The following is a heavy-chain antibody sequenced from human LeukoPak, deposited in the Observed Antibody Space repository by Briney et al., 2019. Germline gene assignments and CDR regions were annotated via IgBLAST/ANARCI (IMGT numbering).Heavy chain of an antibody. Sequence: SETLSLTCTVSGGSISSYYWSWIRQPPGKGLEWIGYIYYSGSTNYNPSLKRPVTISVDTSKNQFSLELTSVTAADTAVYYCARDGDSGWLDYWGQGTLVTVSS. CDR2: IYYSGST. J-gene: IGHJ4*02. V-gene: IGHV4-59*01. CDR1: GGSISSYY. CDR3: ARDGDSGWLDY. D-gene: IGHD6-19*01.